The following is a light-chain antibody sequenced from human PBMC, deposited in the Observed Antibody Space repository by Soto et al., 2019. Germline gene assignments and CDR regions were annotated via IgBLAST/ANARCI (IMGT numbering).Light chain of an antibody. CDR2: KAS. CDR1: QSISTW. V-gene: IGKV1-5*03. CDR3: QQYNTYPLT. J-gene: IGKJ4*01. Sequence: DIQMTQSPSTLSASVGDRVTITCRASQSISTWLAWYQQKPGKAPKLLIYKASSLESGVPSRFSGSGSVTEFTLTINSLQPDDFATYYCQQYNTYPLTFGGGTTVEIK.